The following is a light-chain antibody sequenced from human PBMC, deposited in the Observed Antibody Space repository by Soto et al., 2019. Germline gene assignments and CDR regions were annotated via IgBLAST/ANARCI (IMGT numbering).Light chain of an antibody. Sequence: EILRTQSPATLSVSPGERATLSCRASQSVSSKVAWYQQKPGQAPRVLIYGASTRATGIPARFSGSGSGTEFTLTISSLQSEDFAVYYCQQYNDWPPTWTFGQGTRVEIK. V-gene: IGKV3-15*01. CDR3: QQYNDWPPTWT. CDR1: QSVSSK. J-gene: IGKJ1*01. CDR2: GAS.